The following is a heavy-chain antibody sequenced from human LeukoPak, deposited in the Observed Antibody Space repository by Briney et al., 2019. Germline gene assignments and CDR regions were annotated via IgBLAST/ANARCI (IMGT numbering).Heavy chain of an antibody. CDR2: ISSSSNTM. Sequence: GGSLRLSCVASGFTFSAYAMNWVRLAPGKGLEWVSYISSSSNTMYYADSVKGRFTISRDNGKNTLYLQMNSLRAEDTAVYYCARGSTYYDSSGQVPFDYWGQGTLVTVSS. CDR1: GFTFSAYA. CDR3: ARGSTYYDSSGQVPFDY. D-gene: IGHD3-22*01. V-gene: IGHV3-48*01. J-gene: IGHJ4*02.